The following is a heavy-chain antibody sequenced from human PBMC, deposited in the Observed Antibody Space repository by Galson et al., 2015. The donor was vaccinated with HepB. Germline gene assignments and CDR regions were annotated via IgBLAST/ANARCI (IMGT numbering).Heavy chain of an antibody. CDR2: ISGSGGST. Sequence: SLRLSCAASGFTFSSYAMSWVRQAPGKGLEWVSAISGSGGSTCYADSVKGRFTISRDNSKNTLYLQMNSLRAEDTAVYYCAKDPEHIVVVVVVFDYWGQGTLVTVSS. D-gene: IGHD2-15*01. CDR3: AKDPEHIVVVVVVFDY. CDR1: GFTFSSYA. V-gene: IGHV3-23*01. J-gene: IGHJ4*02.